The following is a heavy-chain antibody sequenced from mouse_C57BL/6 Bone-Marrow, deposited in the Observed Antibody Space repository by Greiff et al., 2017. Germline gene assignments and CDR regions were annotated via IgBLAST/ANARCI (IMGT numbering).Heavy chain of an antibody. CDR1: GFTFSSYA. Sequence: EVKVVESGGGLVKPGGSLKLSCAASGFTFSSYAMSWVRQTPEKRLAWVATISDGGSYTDYPDNVKGRFTISRDNAKNNLYLQMSHLKSEDTAMYYCARERDYGYSFDYWGQGTTLTVSS. CDR3: ARERDYGYSFDY. J-gene: IGHJ2*01. D-gene: IGHD2-2*01. V-gene: IGHV5-4*01. CDR2: ISDGGSYT.